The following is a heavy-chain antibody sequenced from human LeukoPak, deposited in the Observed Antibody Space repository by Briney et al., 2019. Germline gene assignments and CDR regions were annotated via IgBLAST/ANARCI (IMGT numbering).Heavy chain of an antibody. CDR1: GFTFSDYY. D-gene: IGHD5-24*01. V-gene: IGHV3-11*04. J-gene: IGHJ6*03. CDR2: IKGSGPTT. Sequence: GGSLRLSCEASGFTFSDYYMSWTRQAPGKGLEWVSHIKGSGPTTYYADSVRGRFTISRDNAKNSLFLQMNSLRVDDTAIYCCARAGEMRYMDVWGKGTAVAVSS. CDR3: ARAGEMRYMDV.